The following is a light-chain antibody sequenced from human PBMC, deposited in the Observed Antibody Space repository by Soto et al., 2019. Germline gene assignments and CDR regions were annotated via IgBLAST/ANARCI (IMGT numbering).Light chain of an antibody. Sequence: QSVLSQPPSASGTPGQRVTISCSGSSSNIGRNYIYWYQQLPGTAPKLLIYGNTQRPSGVPDRFSGSKSGTSVSLAISGLRSEDEADYYCAAWDDSLRGYVFGTRTKVTVL. CDR1: SSNIGRNY. J-gene: IGLJ1*01. V-gene: IGLV1-47*02. CDR2: GNT. CDR3: AAWDDSLRGYV.